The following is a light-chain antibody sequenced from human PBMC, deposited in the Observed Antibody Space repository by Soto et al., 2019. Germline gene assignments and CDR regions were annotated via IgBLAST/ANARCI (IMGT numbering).Light chain of an antibody. CDR2: GAS. CDR3: QKYDSAPFT. J-gene: IGKJ3*01. CDR1: QGISNY. Sequence: DIQMTHSPSSLSASVGDRVIITCRASQGISNYLAWYQQKPGKVPNVLIYGASTLQSGVPSRFSGSGSGTDFTLTISSLQPEDVATYYCQKYDSAPFTFGPGTKVDIK. V-gene: IGKV1-27*01.